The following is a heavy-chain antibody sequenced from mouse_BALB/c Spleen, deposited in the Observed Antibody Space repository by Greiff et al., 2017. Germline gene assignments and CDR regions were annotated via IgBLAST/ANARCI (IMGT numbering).Heavy chain of an antibody. Sequence: DVHLVESGGGLVQPGGSLKLSCAASGFDFSRYWMSWVRQAPGKGLEWIGEINPDSSTINYTPSLKDKFIISRDNAKNTLYLQMSKVRSEDTALYYCARRGSVYYGNSFAYWGQGTLVTVSA. CDR2: INPDSSTI. CDR1: GFDFSRYW. V-gene: IGHV4-1*02. D-gene: IGHD2-1*01. J-gene: IGHJ3*01. CDR3: ARRGSVYYGNSFAY.